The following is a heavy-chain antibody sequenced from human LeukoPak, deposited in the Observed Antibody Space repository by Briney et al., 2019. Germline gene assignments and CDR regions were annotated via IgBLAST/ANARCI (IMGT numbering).Heavy chain of an antibody. Sequence: GGSLRLSCAASGFTVSSNYMSWVRQAPGKGLEWVSVIYSGGSTYYADSVKGRFTISRDNSKNTLYLQMNSLRAEDTAVYYCARAYRRDGYNWIDYWGQGTLVTVSS. D-gene: IGHD5-24*01. CDR2: IYSGGST. V-gene: IGHV3-53*05. CDR1: GFTVSSNY. J-gene: IGHJ4*02. CDR3: ARAYRRDGYNWIDY.